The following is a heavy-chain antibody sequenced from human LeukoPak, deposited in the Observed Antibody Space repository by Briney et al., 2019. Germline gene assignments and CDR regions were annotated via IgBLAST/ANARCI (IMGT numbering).Heavy chain of an antibody. D-gene: IGHD4-17*01. Sequence: GGSLRLSCAASGFAFNIYSMNWVRQAPGKGLEWVSFISSSSSYINYADSVKGRFTISRDNAKNSLFLQMNSLRAEDTTVYYCARGIYGDAFDIWGQGTMVTVSS. CDR2: ISSSSSYI. V-gene: IGHV3-21*06. CDR1: GFAFNIYS. CDR3: ARGIYGDAFDI. J-gene: IGHJ3*02.